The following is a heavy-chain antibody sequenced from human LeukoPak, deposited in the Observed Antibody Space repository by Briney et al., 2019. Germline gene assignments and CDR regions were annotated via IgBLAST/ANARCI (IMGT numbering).Heavy chain of an antibody. V-gene: IGHV3-7*01. Sequence: GGSLRLSCAASGFTFSSYWMTWVRQAPGQGLEWVANIKEDGSAKYHADSVKGRFTIPRDNAKNSLYLQMNSLRVEDTAVYYCTRDTGCSGGACYSFYDYWGQGTLVTVSS. D-gene: IGHD2-21*01. CDR2: IKEDGSAK. CDR3: TRDTGCSGGACYSFYDY. CDR1: GFTFSSYW. J-gene: IGHJ4*02.